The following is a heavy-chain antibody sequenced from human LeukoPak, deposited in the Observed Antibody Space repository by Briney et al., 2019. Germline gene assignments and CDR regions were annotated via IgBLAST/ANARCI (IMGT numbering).Heavy chain of an antibody. CDR1: GFTFSSYE. CDR2: ISSSGSTI. Sequence: GGSLRLSCAASGFTFSSYEMNWVRQAPGKGLEWVSYISSSGSTIYYADSVKGRFTISRDNAKNSLYLQMNRLRAEDTAVYYCARPLGYCSGGSCLTDAFDIWGQGTMVTVSS. V-gene: IGHV3-48*03. J-gene: IGHJ3*02. CDR3: ARPLGYCSGGSCLTDAFDI. D-gene: IGHD2-15*01.